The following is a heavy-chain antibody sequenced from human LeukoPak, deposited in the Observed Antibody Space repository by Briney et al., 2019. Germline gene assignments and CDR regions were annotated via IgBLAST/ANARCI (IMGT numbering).Heavy chain of an antibody. CDR1: GFTFSSYG. J-gene: IGHJ4*02. CDR3: AKGMFAYYYDSSGETFDY. CDR2: ISYDGSNK. V-gene: IGHV3-30*18. Sequence: PGRSLRLSCAASGFTFSSYGMHWVRQAPAKGLEWVAVISYDGSNKYYADSVKGRFTIPRDNSKNTLYLQMNSLRAEDTAVYYCAKGMFAYYYDSSGETFDYWGQGTLVTVSS. D-gene: IGHD3-22*01.